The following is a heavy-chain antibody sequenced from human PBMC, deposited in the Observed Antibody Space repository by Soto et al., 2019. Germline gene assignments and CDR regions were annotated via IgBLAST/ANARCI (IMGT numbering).Heavy chain of an antibody. D-gene: IGHD2-2*01. CDR1: GFSLSTSGVG. CDR2: IYWNDDK. CDR3: AHRVGYCRSTSCYDRLDWFDP. V-gene: IGHV2-5*01. J-gene: IGHJ5*02. Sequence: QITLKESGPTLVKPTQPLTLTCTFSGFSLSTSGVGVGWVRQPPGKALEWLALIYWNDDKRYSPSLKSRLTITEDTSKNQVVRTMTNMDPVDTATYYCAHRVGYCRSTSCYDRLDWFDPWGQGTLVTVSS.